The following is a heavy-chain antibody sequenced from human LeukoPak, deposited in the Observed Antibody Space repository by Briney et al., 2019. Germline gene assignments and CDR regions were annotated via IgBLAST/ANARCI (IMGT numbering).Heavy chain of an antibody. CDR2: IRYDGSSE. J-gene: IGHJ4*02. V-gene: IGHV3-33*01. Sequence: GRSLRLSCAASGFTFSTYGTHWVRQAPGKGLEWVAVIRYDGSSEYYADSVQGRFIISRDNSKNTLYLQMNSMKAEDTAVYYRARYCRGGSCYMGLIWGQGTLVSVSS. D-gene: IGHD2-15*01. CDR3: ARYCRGGSCYMGLI. CDR1: GFTFSTYG.